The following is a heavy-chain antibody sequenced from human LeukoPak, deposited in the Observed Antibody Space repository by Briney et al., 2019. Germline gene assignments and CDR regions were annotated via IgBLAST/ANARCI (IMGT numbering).Heavy chain of an antibody. V-gene: IGHV3-23*01. Sequence: PGGSLRLSCAASGFTFSSYAMSWVRQAPGKGLEWVSVISGSGGSTYYADSVKGRFTISRDNSKNTLYLQMSSLRAEDTAVYYCANDQVISGSEASDIWGQGTMVTVSS. CDR3: ANDQVISGSEASDI. D-gene: IGHD2-21*01. CDR1: GFTFSSYA. CDR2: ISGSGGST. J-gene: IGHJ3*02.